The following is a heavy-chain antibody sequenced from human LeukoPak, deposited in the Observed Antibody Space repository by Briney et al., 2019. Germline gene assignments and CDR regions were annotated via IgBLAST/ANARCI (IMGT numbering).Heavy chain of an antibody. J-gene: IGHJ4*02. Sequence: PGGSLRLSCAASGFTFTIYAMTWVRQAPGKGLEWVSAISGRGGSTYYADSVKGRFTISRDNSNHTLYLHMNSLRAEDTAVYYCARGQYSSGWYERRHWGQGTLVTVSS. V-gene: IGHV3-23*01. CDR1: GFTFTIYA. CDR2: ISGRGGST. CDR3: ARGQYSSGWYERRH. D-gene: IGHD6-19*01.